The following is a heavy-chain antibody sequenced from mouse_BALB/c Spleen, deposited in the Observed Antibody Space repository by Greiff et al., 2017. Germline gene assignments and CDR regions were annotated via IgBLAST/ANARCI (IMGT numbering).Heavy chain of an antibody. CDR3: ARSSIYGNYVNWYFDV. V-gene: IGHV5-17*02. CDR2: ISSGSSTI. D-gene: IGHD2-1*01. Sequence: EVQLVESGGGLVQPGGSRKLSCAASGFTFSSFGMHWVRQAPEKGLEWVAYISSGSSTIYYADTVKGRFTISRDNPKNTLFLQMTSLRSEDTAMYYCARSSIYGNYVNWYFDVWGAGTTVTVSS. CDR1: GFTFSSFG. J-gene: IGHJ1*01.